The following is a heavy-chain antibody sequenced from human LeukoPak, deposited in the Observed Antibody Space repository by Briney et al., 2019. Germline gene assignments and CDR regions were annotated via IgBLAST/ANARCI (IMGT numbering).Heavy chain of an antibody. V-gene: IGHV1-69*04. CDR1: VGTFSSYA. Sequence: SVKVSCTASVGTFSSYAISWVRQAPGQGRAWMGRIIPILGIANYAQKFRGRVTITADKSTTTAYRALSTLRSEDTAVDYCARAGELELTPFAPWGQGTLVTVSS. CDR3: ARAGELELTPFAP. J-gene: IGHJ5*02. CDR2: IIPILGIA. D-gene: IGHD1-1*01.